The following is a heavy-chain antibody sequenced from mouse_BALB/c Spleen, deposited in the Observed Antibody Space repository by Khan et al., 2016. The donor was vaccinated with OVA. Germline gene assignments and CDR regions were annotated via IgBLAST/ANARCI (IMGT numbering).Heavy chain of an antibody. Sequence: EVQLQESGPGLVKPSQSLSLTCTVTGYSITSGYGWNWIRQFPGNKLEWMGYISYSGSTNYNPSLKSRNSITRETSKNQFFLQLNSVTTEDTATYYCARTARIKYWGQGTTLTVSS. CDR3: ARTARIKY. J-gene: IGHJ2*01. V-gene: IGHV3-2*02. CDR1: GYSITSGYG. CDR2: ISYSGST. D-gene: IGHD1-2*01.